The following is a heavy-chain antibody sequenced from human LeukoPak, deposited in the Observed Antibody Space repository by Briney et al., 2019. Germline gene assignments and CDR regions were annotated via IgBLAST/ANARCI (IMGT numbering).Heavy chain of an antibody. CDR2: VSYTGST. CDR3: ARIHRYCSGGACYVLDN. CDR1: GGSISNYH. D-gene: IGHD2-15*01. J-gene: IGHJ4*02. Sequence: SETLSLTCIVSGGSISNYHWSWIRQPPGKGLEWIGYVSYTGSTNCNPSLKSRVTMSVDTSKNQFSLQLSSVTAADTAVYYCARIHRYCSGGACYVLDNWGQGTLVAVSS. V-gene: IGHV4-59*01.